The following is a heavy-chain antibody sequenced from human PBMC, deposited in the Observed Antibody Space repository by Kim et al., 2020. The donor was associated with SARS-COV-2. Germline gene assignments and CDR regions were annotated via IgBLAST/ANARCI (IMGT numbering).Heavy chain of an antibody. CDR2: IKHDGSEK. J-gene: IGHJ5*01. CDR1: GFSFNDYW. Sequence: GGSLRLSCAACGFSFNDYWMTWIRQTPGKGLEWVAGIKHDGSEKLYLDSVKGRFTISSDNAKTSLYLQMDSLRAEDTAVYYCTRALSGSGRGFDSWGQGTLVTVSS. D-gene: IGHD3-10*01. CDR3: TRALSGSGRGFDS. V-gene: IGHV3-7*05.